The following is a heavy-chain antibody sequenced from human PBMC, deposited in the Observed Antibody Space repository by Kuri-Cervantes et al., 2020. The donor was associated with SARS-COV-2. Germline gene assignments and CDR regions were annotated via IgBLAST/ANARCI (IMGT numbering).Heavy chain of an antibody. V-gene: IGHV7-4-1*02. D-gene: IGHD4-17*01. Sequence: ASVKVSCKASGYTFTSYAMNWVRQAPGQGLEWMGWINTNTGNPTYAQGFTGRFVFSLDASVNTAFLQISDLKTEDTAVYYCTRDPLDYGNSSPYWGQGTQVTVSS. CDR3: TRDPLDYGNSSPY. CDR1: GYTFTSYA. J-gene: IGHJ4*02. CDR2: INTNTGNP.